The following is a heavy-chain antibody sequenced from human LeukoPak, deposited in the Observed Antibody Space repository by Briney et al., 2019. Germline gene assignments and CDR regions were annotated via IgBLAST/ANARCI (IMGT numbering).Heavy chain of an antibody. Sequence: SETLSLTCAVYGGSFSGYYWSWIRQPPGKGLEWIGEINHSGSTNYNPSLKSRVTISVDTSKNQFSLKLSSVTAADTAVYYCARERVLRYFDWSHIYFDYWGQGTLVTVSS. CDR1: GGSFSGYY. J-gene: IGHJ4*02. D-gene: IGHD3-9*01. V-gene: IGHV4-34*01. CDR2: INHSGST. CDR3: ARERVLRYFDWSHIYFDY.